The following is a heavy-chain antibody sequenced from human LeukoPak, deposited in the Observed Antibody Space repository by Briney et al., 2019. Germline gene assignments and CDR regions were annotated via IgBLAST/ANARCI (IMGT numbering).Heavy chain of an antibody. CDR1: GFTFSSYA. V-gene: IGHV3-64*01. Sequence: GGSLRLSFAASGFTFSSYAMHWVRQAPGKGLEYVSAISSNGGSTYYANPVKGRFTISRDNSKNTLYLQMGSLRAEDMAVYYCARIMVRDRRIYAFDIWGQGTMVTVSS. J-gene: IGHJ3*02. D-gene: IGHD3-10*01. CDR3: ARIMVRDRRIYAFDI. CDR2: ISSNGGST.